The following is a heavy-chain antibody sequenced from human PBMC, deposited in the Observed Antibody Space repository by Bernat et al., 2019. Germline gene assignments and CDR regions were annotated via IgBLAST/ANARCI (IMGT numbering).Heavy chain of an antibody. CDR2: ISAYNGNT. D-gene: IGHD1-26*01. Sequence: QVQLVQSGAEVKKPGASVKVSCKASGYTFTSYGISWVRQAPGQGLEWMGWISAYNGNTNYPQKLQGRVTMTTDTSTSTAYMELRSLRSDDTAVYYCARNEYSGSPVPDAFDIWGQGTMVTVSS. J-gene: IGHJ3*02. CDR3: ARNEYSGSPVPDAFDI. V-gene: IGHV1-18*01. CDR1: GYTFTSYG.